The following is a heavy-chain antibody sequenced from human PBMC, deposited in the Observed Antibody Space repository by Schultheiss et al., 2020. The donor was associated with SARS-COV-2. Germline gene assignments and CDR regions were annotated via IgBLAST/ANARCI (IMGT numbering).Heavy chain of an antibody. CDR3: ARLGCSSTSCYTTDY. J-gene: IGHJ4*02. CDR2: ISDSGTTI. V-gene: IGHV3-48*04. CDR1: GFTFSSYG. D-gene: IGHD2-2*02. Sequence: GESLKISCAASGFTFSSYGMHWVRQAPGKGLDWVSYISDSGTTIYYADSVKGRFTISRDNAKNSLYLQMNSLRAEDTAVYYCARLGCSSTSCYTTDYWGQGTLVTVSS.